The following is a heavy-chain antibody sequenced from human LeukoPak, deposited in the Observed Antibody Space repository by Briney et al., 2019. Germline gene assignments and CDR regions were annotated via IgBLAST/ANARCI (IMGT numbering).Heavy chain of an antibody. CDR3: ARDPNQYDGVAFDI. D-gene: IGHD1-1*01. V-gene: IGHV3-7*01. J-gene: IGHJ3*02. Sequence: GGSLRLSCAASGFTFSPAWMHWVRQAPGKGLEWVANINQGGNKNYYVDSVKGRFTISRDNAKNSLYLQMNSLRAEDTAVYYCARDPNQYDGVAFDIWGQGTTVTVSS. CDR2: INQGGNKN. CDR1: GFTFSPAW.